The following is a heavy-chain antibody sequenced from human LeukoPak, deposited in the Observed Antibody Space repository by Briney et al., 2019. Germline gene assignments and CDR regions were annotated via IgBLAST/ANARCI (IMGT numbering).Heavy chain of an antibody. D-gene: IGHD6-19*01. Sequence: SVKVSCKASGGTFSSYAISWVRQAPGLGLEWMGRIIPILGIANYAQKFQGRVTITADKSTSTAYMELSSLRSEDTAVYYCARGKSYSSGLIDYWGQGTLVTVSS. J-gene: IGHJ4*02. CDR1: GGTFSSYA. V-gene: IGHV1-69*04. CDR2: IIPILGIA. CDR3: ARGKSYSSGLIDY.